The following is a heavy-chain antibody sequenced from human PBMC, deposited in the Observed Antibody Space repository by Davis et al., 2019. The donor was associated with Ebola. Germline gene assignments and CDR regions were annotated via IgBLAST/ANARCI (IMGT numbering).Heavy chain of an antibody. V-gene: IGHV3-53*01. Sequence: PGGSLRLSCAASGFTVSSHYMSWVRQAPGKGLEWVSVIYTGGDTYFADSVKGRFTFSRDNSKNTLYLQMSSLRAEDTAVYYCARGLLYVDYWGQGTLVTVSS. CDR2: IYTGGDT. D-gene: IGHD2-2*02. CDR1: GFTVSSHY. J-gene: IGHJ4*02. CDR3: ARGLLYVDY.